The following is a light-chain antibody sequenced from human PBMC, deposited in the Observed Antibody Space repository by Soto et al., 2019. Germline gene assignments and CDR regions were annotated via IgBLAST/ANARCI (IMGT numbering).Light chain of an antibody. Sequence: SYELTQPPSVSVAPGQTARITCGGNKIGSKSVHWYQQKPGQAPVLVIYDDGDRPPGIPERFSGSNSGDTATLTISRVEAGDEADYFCQVWDGSDDHVVFGGGTKLTVL. CDR3: QVWDGSDDHVV. CDR2: DDG. CDR1: KIGSKS. V-gene: IGLV3-21*02. J-gene: IGLJ2*01.